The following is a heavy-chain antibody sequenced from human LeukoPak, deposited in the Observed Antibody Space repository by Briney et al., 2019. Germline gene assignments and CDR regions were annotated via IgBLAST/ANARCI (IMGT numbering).Heavy chain of an antibody. J-gene: IGHJ4*02. CDR1: DFIFSDYS. Sequence: GGSLRLSCAASDFIFSDYSINWVRQAPGKGLEWVSSISGSSSYIYYADSVKGRFTISRGNAKNSLYLEMNSLRAEDTAVYYCARDRIAVAATETSFDYWGQGTLVTVSS. CDR2: ISGSSSYI. V-gene: IGHV3-21*01. D-gene: IGHD6-19*01. CDR3: ARDRIAVAATETSFDY.